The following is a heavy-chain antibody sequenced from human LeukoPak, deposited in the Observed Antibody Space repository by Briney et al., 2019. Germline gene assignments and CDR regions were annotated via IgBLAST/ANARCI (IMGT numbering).Heavy chain of an antibody. CDR3: AIPGVVATIWRFDY. V-gene: IGHV4-59*01. CDR2: VDHTGST. J-gene: IGHJ4*02. CDR1: DDSITMYY. Sequence: SETLSLTCTVSDDSITMYYWTWIRQPPGKGLEWIGYVDHTGSTKFNPSLNGRVSISRDTSNNFFSLRLRSVTAADTAVYYCAIPGVVATIWRFDYWGQGTLVTVSS. D-gene: IGHD5-12*01.